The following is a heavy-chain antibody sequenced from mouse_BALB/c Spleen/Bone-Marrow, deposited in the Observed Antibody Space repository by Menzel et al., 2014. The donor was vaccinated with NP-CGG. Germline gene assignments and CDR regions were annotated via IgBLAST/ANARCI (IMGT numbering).Heavy chain of an antibody. CDR2: IDPANGNT. V-gene: IGHV14-3*02. CDR1: GFNIKDTY. Sequence: EVQLQPSGAELVKPGASVKLSCTASGFNIKDTYMHWVKQRPEQGLEWIGRIDPANGNTKYDPKFQGKATITADTSSNTAYLQLSSLTSEDTAVYYCAAYYRYLAWFAYWGQGTLVTVSA. J-gene: IGHJ3*01. D-gene: IGHD2-14*01. CDR3: AAYYRYLAWFAY.